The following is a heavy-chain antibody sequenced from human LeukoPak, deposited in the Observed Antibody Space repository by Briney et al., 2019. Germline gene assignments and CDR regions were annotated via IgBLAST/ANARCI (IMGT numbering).Heavy chain of an antibody. V-gene: IGHV4-59*12. CDR1: GRSIIRYY. J-gene: IGHJ5*02. CDR2: IYYSGST. Sequence: SDTLSLTCTLSGRSIIRYYWSWIPQPPRKGLEWIGYIYYSGSTNYNPSLKSRVTMSVDTSKNQFSLKLSSVTAADTAVYYCARDLGYCSGGNCYPGWFDPWGQGTLVTVSS. CDR3: ARDLGYCSGGNCYPGWFDP. D-gene: IGHD2-15*01.